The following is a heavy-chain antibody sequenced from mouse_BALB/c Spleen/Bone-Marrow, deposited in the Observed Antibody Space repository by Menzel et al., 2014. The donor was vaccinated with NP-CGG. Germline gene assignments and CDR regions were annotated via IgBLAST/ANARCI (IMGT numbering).Heavy chain of an antibody. CDR3: ARRTNLQGDFDV. D-gene: IGHD1-3*01. J-gene: IGHJ1*01. CDR2: ISTYSGNT. Sequence: VQLQQSGPELVRPGVSVKISCKGSGYTFTDYAMHWVKQSHAKSLEWIGVISTYSGNTNYNQKFKGKATMTVDNASSTAYMELARLTSEDSAIYYCARRTNLQGDFDVWGAGTTVTVSA. V-gene: IGHV1-67*01. CDR1: GYTFTDYA.